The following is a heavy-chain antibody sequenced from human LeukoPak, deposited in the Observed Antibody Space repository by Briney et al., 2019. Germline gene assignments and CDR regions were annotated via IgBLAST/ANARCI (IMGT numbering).Heavy chain of an antibody. Sequence: SGGSLRLSCAASGFTFSSYSMNWVRQAPGKGLEWVSYISSSSSTIYYADSVKGRFTISRDNAKNSLYLQMNSLRAEDTAVYYCAREGCSGGSCYWRFDYWGQGTLVTGSS. J-gene: IGHJ4*02. D-gene: IGHD2-15*01. CDR1: GFTFSSYS. CDR3: AREGCSGGSCYWRFDY. V-gene: IGHV3-48*01. CDR2: ISSSSSTI.